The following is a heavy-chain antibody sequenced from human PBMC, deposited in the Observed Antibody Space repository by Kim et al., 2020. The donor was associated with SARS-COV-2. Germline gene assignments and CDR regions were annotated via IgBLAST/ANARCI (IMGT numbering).Heavy chain of an antibody. Sequence: GGSLRLSCVVSGFTFSSYEMNWVRQAPGKGLEWVSYIGGSGSPIHYTDSVKGRFTISRDNAKNSLYLQMSSLRAEDTGVYYCVTSRGVRGSGGQGTLVTVSA. CDR2: IGGSGSPI. J-gene: IGHJ4*02. D-gene: IGHD3-10*01. V-gene: IGHV3-48*03. CDR1: GFTFSSYE. CDR3: VTSRGVRGS.